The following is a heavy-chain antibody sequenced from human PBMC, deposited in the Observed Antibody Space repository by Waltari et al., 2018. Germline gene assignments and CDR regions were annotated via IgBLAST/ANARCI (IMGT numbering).Heavy chain of an antibody. D-gene: IGHD6-13*01. CDR2: INHSGST. CDR3: ARGGRGWSSWYNYYYYGMDV. CDR1: GGSFRGYY. V-gene: IGHV4-34*01. J-gene: IGHJ6*02. Sequence: QVQLQQWGAGLLKPSETLSLTCAVYGGSFRGYYWSWIRQPPGTGREWIGEINHSGSTNYNPSLKSRVTISGDTSKNQFSLKLSSVTAADTAVYYCARGGRGWSSWYNYYYYGMDVWGQGTTVTVSS.